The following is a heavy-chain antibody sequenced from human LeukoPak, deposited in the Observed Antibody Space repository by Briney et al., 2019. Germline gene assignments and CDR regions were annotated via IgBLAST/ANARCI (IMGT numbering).Heavy chain of an antibody. CDR2: IRYDGSNK. CDR3: AKADGSGSYLDY. J-gene: IGHJ4*02. CDR1: GFTFNSCG. D-gene: IGHD3-10*01. V-gene: IGHV3-30*02. Sequence: PGGSLRLSCAASGFTFNSCGMHWVRQAPGKGLEWVAFIRYDGSNKYYADSVKGRFTISRDNSKNTLYLQMNSLRAEDTAVYYCAKADGSGSYLDYWGQGTLVTVSS.